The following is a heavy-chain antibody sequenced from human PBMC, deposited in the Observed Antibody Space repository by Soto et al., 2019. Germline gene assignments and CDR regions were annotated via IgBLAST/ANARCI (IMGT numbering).Heavy chain of an antibody. CDR1: GYTFTGYY. D-gene: IGHD2-2*01. V-gene: IGHV1-2*04. Sequence: QVQLVQSGAEVKKPGASVKVSCKASGYTFTGYYMHWVRQAPGQGLEWMGWINPNSGGTNYAQKFQGWVTMTRDTSISTADMELSRLRSDDTAVYYCARDGGVVVVPAGIRYYYGMDVWGQGTTVTVSS. J-gene: IGHJ6*02. CDR3: ARDGGVVVVPAGIRYYYGMDV. CDR2: INPNSGGT.